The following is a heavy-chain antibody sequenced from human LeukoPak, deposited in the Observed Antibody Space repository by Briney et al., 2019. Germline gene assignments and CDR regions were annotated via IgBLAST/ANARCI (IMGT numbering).Heavy chain of an antibody. V-gene: IGHV4-59*08. CDR1: GGSISSYY. D-gene: IGHD3-10*01. Sequence: SETLSLTCTVSGGSISSYYWSWIRQPPGKGLEWIGYIYYSGSTNYNPSLKSRVTISVDTSKNQFSLKLSSVTAADTAVYYCARRSGLLWFGKDYWGQGTLVTVSS. CDR3: ARRSGLLWFGKDY. CDR2: IYYSGST. J-gene: IGHJ4*02.